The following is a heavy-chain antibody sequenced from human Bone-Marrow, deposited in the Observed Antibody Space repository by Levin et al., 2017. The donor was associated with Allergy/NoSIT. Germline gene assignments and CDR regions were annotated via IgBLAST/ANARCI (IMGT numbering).Heavy chain of an antibody. D-gene: IGHD3-10*02. CDR3: AKSRYARDMALDY. Sequence: GGSLRLSCAASGFTFGVYGMHWVRQAPGKGLEWVAVISFDGSNEYYTDSVKGRFTISRDNSKNTLYLQMNSLRPEDSALYYCAKSRYARDMALDYWGQGTLVTVSS. CDR1: GFTFGVYG. CDR2: ISFDGSNE. J-gene: IGHJ4*02. V-gene: IGHV3-30*18.